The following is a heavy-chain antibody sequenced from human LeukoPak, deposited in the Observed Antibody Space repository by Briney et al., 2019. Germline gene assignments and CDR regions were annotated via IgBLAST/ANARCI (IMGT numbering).Heavy chain of an antibody. CDR3: ARSARPGDYVRGQYYYGMDI. CDR2: ISSSSSYI. J-gene: IGHJ6*02. CDR1: GFTFSSHA. V-gene: IGHV3-21*01. Sequence: KSGGSLRLSCAASGFTFSSHALNWVRQAPGKGLEWVSSISSSSSYIDYADSVKGRFTIFRDNAKNSLYLQMNSLRAEDTAVYYCARSARPGDYVRGQYYYGMDIWGQGTTVPVSS. D-gene: IGHD4-17*01.